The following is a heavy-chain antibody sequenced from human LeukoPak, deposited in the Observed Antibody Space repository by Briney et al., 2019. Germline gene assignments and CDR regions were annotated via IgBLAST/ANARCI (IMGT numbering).Heavy chain of an antibody. J-gene: IGHJ2*01. D-gene: IGHD1-26*01. CDR1: GFTFNNYA. V-gene: IGHV3-23*01. CDR2: ISGNGDAT. Sequence: PGGSLRLSCAASGFTFNNYAMNWVRQAPGKGLEWVSTISGNGDATYYADSVKGRFTISRDSSKNTLFLHMNTLRAEDTAIYYCAKDRTVGASYWYFDLWGRGTLVTVSS. CDR3: AKDRTVGASYWYFDL.